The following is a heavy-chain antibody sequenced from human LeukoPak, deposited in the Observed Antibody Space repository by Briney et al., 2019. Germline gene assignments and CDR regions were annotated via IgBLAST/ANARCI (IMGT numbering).Heavy chain of an antibody. D-gene: IGHD3-10*01. Sequence: SETLSLTCTVSGGSISSSSYSWGWIRQPPGKGLEWIGSTYYSGSTYYNPSLKSRVTISVDTSKNQFSLKLSSVTAADTAVYYCARQGLLWFGELSYWGQGTLVTVSS. CDR1: GGSISSSSYS. V-gene: IGHV4-39*01. CDR3: ARQGLLWFGELSY. J-gene: IGHJ4*02. CDR2: TYYSGST.